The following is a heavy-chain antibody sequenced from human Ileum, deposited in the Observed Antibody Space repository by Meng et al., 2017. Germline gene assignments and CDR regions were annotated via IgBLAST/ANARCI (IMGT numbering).Heavy chain of an antibody. V-gene: IGHV4-4*02. D-gene: IGHD4-23*01. CDR2: IYHSGST. CDR1: SGSISSNTY. J-gene: IGHJ4*02. Sequence: QVQLQASGPGLVRPSGTLSLTCAVSSGSISSNTYWSWVRQPPGKGLEWIGEIYHSGSTNYNPSLKSRVTISVDKSKNQFSLKLSSVTAADTAVYYCARYILRWGYYFDYWGQGTLVTVSS. CDR3: ARYILRWGYYFDY.